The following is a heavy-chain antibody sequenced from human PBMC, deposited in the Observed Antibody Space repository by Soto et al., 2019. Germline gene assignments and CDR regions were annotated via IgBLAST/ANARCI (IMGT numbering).Heavy chain of an antibody. V-gene: IGHV4-4*02. CDR3: AKDRLWGSSDRGAPDDFEV. J-gene: IGHJ3*01. D-gene: IGHD6-6*01. CDR1: GGSISSRNW. CDR2: IYQSGST. Sequence: QVHLQESGPGLVKPSGTLSLTCTVSGGSISSRNWWSWLRQSPTKGLEWIGEIYQSGSTNYNPSLESPVTISVDKSKNQFSLELTSLTAADTAVYYCAKDRLWGSSDRGAPDDFEVWGQGTMVTVS.